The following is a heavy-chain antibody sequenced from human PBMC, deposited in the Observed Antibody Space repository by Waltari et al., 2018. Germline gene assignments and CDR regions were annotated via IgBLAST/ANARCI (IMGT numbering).Heavy chain of an antibody. J-gene: IGHJ3*02. V-gene: IGHV1-3*03. Sequence: QVQLVQSGAEVKKPGASVKVSCKASGYTFTSYAMHWVRQATGQRLEWMGWINAGNGNTKYSQEFQGRVTITRDTSASTAYMELSSLRSEDMAVYYCARALPYYDILTDTHAFDIWGQGTMVTVSS. CDR2: INAGNGNT. CDR1: GYTFTSYA. D-gene: IGHD3-9*01. CDR3: ARALPYYDILTDTHAFDI.